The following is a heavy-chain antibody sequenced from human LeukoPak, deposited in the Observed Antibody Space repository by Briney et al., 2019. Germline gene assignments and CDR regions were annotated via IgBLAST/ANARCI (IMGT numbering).Heavy chain of an antibody. Sequence: SETLSLTCTVSGGSISSYYWSWIRQPPGKGLEWIGYIYYSGSTNYNPSLKSRVTISVNTSKNQFSLKLSSVTAADTAVYYCARTYYYYYMDVWGKGTTVTVSS. CDR3: ARTYYYYYMDV. V-gene: IGHV4-59*01. CDR2: IYYSGST. CDR1: GGSISSYY. J-gene: IGHJ6*03.